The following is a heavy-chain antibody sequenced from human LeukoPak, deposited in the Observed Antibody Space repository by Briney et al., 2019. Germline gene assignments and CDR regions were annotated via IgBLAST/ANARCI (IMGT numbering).Heavy chain of an antibody. CDR3: ARDFCSGGSCYSDAFDI. CDR1: GGSISSSSYY. J-gene: IGHJ3*02. Sequence: SETLSLTCTVSGGSISSSSYYWSWIRQHPGKGLEWIGYIYYSGSTYYNPSLKSRVTISVDTSKNQFSLKLSSVTAADTAVYYCARDFCSGGSCYSDAFDIWGQGTMVTVSS. CDR2: IYYSGST. D-gene: IGHD2-15*01. V-gene: IGHV4-31*03.